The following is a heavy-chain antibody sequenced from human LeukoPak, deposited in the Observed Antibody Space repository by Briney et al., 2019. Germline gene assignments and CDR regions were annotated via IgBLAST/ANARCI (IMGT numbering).Heavy chain of an antibody. CDR2: INPSGGST. V-gene: IGHV1-46*01. CDR3: ARDLYDSRGYYLPLRY. CDR1: GYTFTSYY. Sequence: GASVKVSCKASGYTFTSYYMHWVRQARGQGLEWMGIINPSGGSTSYAQKFQSRVTMTRDTSTSTVYMELSSLRSEDTAVYYCARDLYDSRGYYLPLRYWGQGTLVTVSS. D-gene: IGHD3-22*01. J-gene: IGHJ4*02.